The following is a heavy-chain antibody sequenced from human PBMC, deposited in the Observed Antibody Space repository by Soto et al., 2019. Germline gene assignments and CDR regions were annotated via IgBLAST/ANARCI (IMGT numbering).Heavy chain of an antibody. V-gene: IGHV1-46*01. J-gene: IGHJ4*02. CDR3: ARDLGTYYFDY. Sequence: ASVKVSCKASGYTFTSYYMHWVRQAPGQGLEWMGIINPSGGNTSYAQKFQGRVTMTRDTSTSTVYMELSSLRSEDTAVYYCARDLGTYYFDYWGQGTLVTVSS. CDR2: INPSGGNT. CDR1: GYTFTSYY.